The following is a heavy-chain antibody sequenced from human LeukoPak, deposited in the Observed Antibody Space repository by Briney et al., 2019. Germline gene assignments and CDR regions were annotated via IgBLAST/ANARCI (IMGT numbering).Heavy chain of an antibody. CDR3: AKAPYYADYYMDV. D-gene: IGHD3-22*01. CDR1: GITVSTFW. Sequence: PGGSLRLSCAASGITVSTFWMHWVRQAPGEGLVWVSRINTDGSVTNYADSVEGRFTISRDNSKNTLYLQMNSLRAEDTAVYYCAKAPYYADYYMDVWGKGTTVTVSS. J-gene: IGHJ6*03. V-gene: IGHV3-74*01. CDR2: INTDGSVT.